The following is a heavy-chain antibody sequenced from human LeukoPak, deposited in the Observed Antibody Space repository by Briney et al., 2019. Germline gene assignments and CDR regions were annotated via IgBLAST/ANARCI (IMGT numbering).Heavy chain of an antibody. CDR3: ARSDYYGSAPGAFDI. V-gene: IGHV4-59*01. J-gene: IGHJ3*02. D-gene: IGHD3-10*01. Sequence: SETLSLTCTVSGGSISSYYWSWIRQPPGKGLEWIGYIYYSGSTNYNPSLKSRVTISVDTSKNQFSLKLSSVTAADTAVYYCARSDYYGSAPGAFDIWGQGTMVTVSS. CDR2: IYYSGST. CDR1: GGSISSYY.